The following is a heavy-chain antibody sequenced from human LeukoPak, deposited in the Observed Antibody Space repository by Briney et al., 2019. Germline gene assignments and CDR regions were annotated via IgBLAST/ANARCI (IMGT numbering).Heavy chain of an antibody. CDR1: GGSFSGYY. J-gene: IGHJ5*02. CDR3: ARGQGIVVVVAAPNSWFDP. D-gene: IGHD2-15*01. CDR2: INHSGST. V-gene: IGHV4-34*01. Sequence: SETLSLTCAVYGGSFSGYYWSWIRQPPGKGLEWIGEINHSGSTNYNPSLKSRVTISVDTSKNQFSLKLSSVTAADTAVYYCARGQGIVVVVAAPNSWFDPWGQGTLVTVSS.